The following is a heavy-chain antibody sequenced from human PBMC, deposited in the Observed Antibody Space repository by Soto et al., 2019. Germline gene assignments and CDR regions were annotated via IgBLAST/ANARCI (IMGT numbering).Heavy chain of an antibody. V-gene: IGHV3-23*01. J-gene: IGHJ3*02. D-gene: IGHD4-17*01. CDR2: ITATGVT. CDR3: GRDPNGDYVGAFEM. Sequence: EVQLLESGGGLVQPGGSLKLSCVASGFTFSKYAMIWVRQAPGKGLEWVSAITATGVTLYADSVKGRFTISTDDSESKLFLQMNSLRTEDTALYYCGRDPNGDYVGAFEMWGQGTMVTVSS. CDR1: GFTFSKYA.